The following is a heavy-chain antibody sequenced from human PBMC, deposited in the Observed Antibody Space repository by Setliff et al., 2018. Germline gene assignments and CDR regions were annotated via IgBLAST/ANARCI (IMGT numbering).Heavy chain of an antibody. Sequence: SETLSLTCAVYGGSFSTYFWSWIRQPPGKGLEWIGEISHSGSANHNPSLKSRATMSVDTSKNQFSLNLNSVTAADTAVYYFRLAHCNTTSCEEALDFWSQGTLVTVSS. CDR2: ISHSGSA. CDR1: GGSFSTYF. V-gene: IGHV4-34*04. CDR3: RLAHCNTTSCEEALDF. D-gene: IGHD2-2*01. J-gene: IGHJ4*02.